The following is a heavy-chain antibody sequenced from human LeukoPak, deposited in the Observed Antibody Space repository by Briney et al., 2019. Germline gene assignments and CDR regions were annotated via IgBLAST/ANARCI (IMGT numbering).Heavy chain of an antibody. D-gene: IGHD1-14*01. CDR2: IYPSGST. Sequence: SETLSLTCTVSDGSIIPYYWSWIRQPAGKGLEWIGRIYPSGSTTYNPSLKSRVTMSVDTSKNQFSLKLTSVTAADTAVYYCAKLSPNRWFDPWGQGNRVTISS. CDR1: DGSIIPYY. V-gene: IGHV4-4*07. CDR3: AKLSPNRWFDP. J-gene: IGHJ5*02.